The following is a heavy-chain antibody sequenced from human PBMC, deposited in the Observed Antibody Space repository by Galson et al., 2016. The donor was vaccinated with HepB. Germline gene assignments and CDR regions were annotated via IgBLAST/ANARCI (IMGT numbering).Heavy chain of an antibody. CDR2: VSSSGSP. J-gene: IGHJ4*02. V-gene: IGHV4-59*01. CDR3: ARDNFDRGLDY. D-gene: IGHD3-22*01. Sequence: ETLSLTCTVSGASISSYYWSWIRQPPGKGLEWIAYVSSSGSPNYNPSLKSRVSISLDTSKNQFSLKLSSVTAADTAVCFCARDNFDRGLDYWGQGTLVSVSS. CDR1: GASISSYY.